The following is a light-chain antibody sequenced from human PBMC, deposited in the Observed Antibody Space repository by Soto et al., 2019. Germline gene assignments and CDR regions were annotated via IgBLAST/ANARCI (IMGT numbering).Light chain of an antibody. J-gene: IGLJ2*01. CDR3: SSYTSSSTVV. CDR2: DVG. V-gene: IGLV2-14*01. Sequence: QSALTQPASVSGSPVQSITISCTGTSSDVGGYNYVSWYQQHPDKAPKLMIYDVGTRPSGVSHRFSGSKSGNTASLTISGLQAEDEADYYCSSYTSSSTVVFGGGTKVTVL. CDR1: SSDVGGYNY.